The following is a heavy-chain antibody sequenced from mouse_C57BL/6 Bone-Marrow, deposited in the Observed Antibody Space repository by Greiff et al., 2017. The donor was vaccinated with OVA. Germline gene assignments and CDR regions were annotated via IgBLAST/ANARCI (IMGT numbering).Heavy chain of an antibody. Sequence: VQLKESGPELVKPGASVKISCKASGYSFTDYNMNWVKQSNGKSLEWIGVINPNYGTTSYNQKFKGKATLTVDQSSSTAYMQLNSLTSEDSAVYYCVPDYDYPAWFAYWGQGTLVTVSA. CDR2: INPNYGTT. J-gene: IGHJ3*01. V-gene: IGHV1-39*01. D-gene: IGHD2-4*01. CDR3: VPDYDYPAWFAY. CDR1: GYSFTDYN.